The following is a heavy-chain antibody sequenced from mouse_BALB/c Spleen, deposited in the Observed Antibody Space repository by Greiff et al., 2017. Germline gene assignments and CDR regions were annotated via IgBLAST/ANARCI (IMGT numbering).Heavy chain of an antibody. CDR1: GYTFTSYV. CDR3: ASGYDYDKTWFAY. J-gene: IGHJ3*01. Sequence: VQLKQSGPELVKPGASVKMSCKASGYTFTSYVMHWVKQKPGQGLEWIGYINPYNDGTKYNEKFKGKATLTSDKSSSTAYMELSSLTSEDSAVYYCASGYDYDKTWFAYWGQGTLVTVSA. D-gene: IGHD2-4*01. CDR2: INPYNDGT. V-gene: IGHV1-14*01.